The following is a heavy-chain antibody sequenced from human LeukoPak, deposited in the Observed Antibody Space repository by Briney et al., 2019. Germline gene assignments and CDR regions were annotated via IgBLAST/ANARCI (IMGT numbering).Heavy chain of an antibody. Sequence: SETLSLTCAVYGGSFSGYYWSWIRQPPGKGLEWIWEINHSGSTNYNPSLKSRVTISVDTSKNQFSLKLSSVTAADTAVYYCARESGWYPLSGASGFDYWGQGTLVTVSS. D-gene: IGHD6-19*01. CDR1: GGSFSGYY. V-gene: IGHV4-34*01. J-gene: IGHJ4*02. CDR3: ARESGWYPLSGASGFDY. CDR2: INHSGST.